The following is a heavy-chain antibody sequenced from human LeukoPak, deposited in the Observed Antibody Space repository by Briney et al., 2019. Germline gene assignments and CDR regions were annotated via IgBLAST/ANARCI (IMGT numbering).Heavy chain of an antibody. D-gene: IGHD3-22*01. CDR1: GFTFSSYG. CDR3: AKPILDYYDSSGPPGPFDY. V-gene: IGHV3-30*18. Sequence: GGSLRLSCAASGFTFSSYGMHWVRQAPGKGLEWVAVISYDGSNKYYADSVKGRFTISRDNSKNTLYLQMNSLRAEDTAVYYRAKPILDYYDSSGPPGPFDYWGQGTLVTVSS. J-gene: IGHJ4*02. CDR2: ISYDGSNK.